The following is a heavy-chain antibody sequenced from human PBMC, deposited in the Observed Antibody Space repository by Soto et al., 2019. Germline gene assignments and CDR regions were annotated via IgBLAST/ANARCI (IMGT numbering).Heavy chain of an antibody. V-gene: IGHV1-24*01. CDR2: FDPEDGET. D-gene: IGHD1-1*01. CDR1: GYTLTELS. Sequence: ASVKVSCKVSGYTLTELSMHWVRQAPGKGLEWMGGFDPEDGETIYAQKFQGRVTMTEDTSTDTAYMELSSLRSEDTAVYYCATAVWNSPINWFDPWGQGTLLTVSS. CDR3: ATAVWNSPINWFDP. J-gene: IGHJ5*02.